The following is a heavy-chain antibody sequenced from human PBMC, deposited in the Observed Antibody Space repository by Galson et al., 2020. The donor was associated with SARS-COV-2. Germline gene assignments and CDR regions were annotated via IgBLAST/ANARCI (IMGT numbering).Heavy chain of an antibody. V-gene: IGHV3-74*01. Sequence: GESLKISCAASGFTFSSSWMHWVRQAPGKGLVWVSRINSDGSSTSYVDSVKGRFTISRDNAKNTLYLQMNSLRAEDTAVYYCARVGTRSGWKYYFDYWGQGTLVTVSS. D-gene: IGHD6-19*01. CDR1: GFTFSSSW. CDR3: ARVGTRSGWKYYFDY. CDR2: INSDGSST. J-gene: IGHJ4*02.